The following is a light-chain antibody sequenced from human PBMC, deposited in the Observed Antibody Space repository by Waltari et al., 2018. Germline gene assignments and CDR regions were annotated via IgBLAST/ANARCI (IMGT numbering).Light chain of an antibody. CDR3: QQSYSPRT. CDR2: AAS. Sequence: DFQMTKSPSSLSASVGDRVTITCRASQSISNYLNWYQQKPGKAPNLLIYAASSLQSAVPSRFSRSASGTDFTLTISRLRPEDFATYYCQQSYSPRTFGGGTKVKVK. J-gene: IGKJ4*01. V-gene: IGKV1-39*01. CDR1: QSISNY.